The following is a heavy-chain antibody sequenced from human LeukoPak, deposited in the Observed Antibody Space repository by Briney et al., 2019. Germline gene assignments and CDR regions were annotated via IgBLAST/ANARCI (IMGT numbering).Heavy chain of an antibody. CDR2: IIPILGIA. Sequence: SVKASRKASGGTFSSYAISWVRQAPGQGLEWMGRIIPILGIANYAQKFQGRVTITADKSTSTAYMELRSLRSDDTAVYYCARVGFLEWLSEVAAFDIWGQGTMVTVSS. D-gene: IGHD3-3*01. J-gene: IGHJ3*02. V-gene: IGHV1-69*04. CDR1: GGTFSSYA. CDR3: ARVGFLEWLSEVAAFDI.